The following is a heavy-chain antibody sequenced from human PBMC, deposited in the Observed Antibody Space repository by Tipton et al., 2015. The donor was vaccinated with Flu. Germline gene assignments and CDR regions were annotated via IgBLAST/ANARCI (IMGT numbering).Heavy chain of an antibody. D-gene: IGHD6-19*01. V-gene: IGHV3-49*04. CDR3: ARVAKGAGTSAYYGMDV. J-gene: IGHJ6*02. Sequence: SLRLSCTASGFTFSDYAMSWVRQAPGKGLEWVGFIRSKAYGGTTEHAASVKGRFTISRDDPKSIAYLQMNILQTEDTALYYCARVAKGAGTSAYYGMDVWGQGTTVTVSS. CDR2: IRSKAYGGTT. CDR1: GFTFSDYA.